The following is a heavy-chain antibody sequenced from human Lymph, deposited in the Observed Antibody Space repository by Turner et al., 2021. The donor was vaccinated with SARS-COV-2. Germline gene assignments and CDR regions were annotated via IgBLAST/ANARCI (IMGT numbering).Heavy chain of an antibody. D-gene: IGHD5-12*01. CDR3: AKEGLSGRRLQFVPYLAY. J-gene: IGHJ4*02. CDR2: ISGDGGST. CDR1: GFTFDDYA. Sequence: EVQLVESGGGVVQPGGSLRLSCAAAGFTFDDYAMHWVRQAPGKGLEWVSLISGDGGSTYYADSVKGRFTISRYDSKNSLYLQINSLRTEDNALYYCAKEGLSGRRLQFVPYLAYWGQGTLVSVSS. V-gene: IGHV3-43*02.